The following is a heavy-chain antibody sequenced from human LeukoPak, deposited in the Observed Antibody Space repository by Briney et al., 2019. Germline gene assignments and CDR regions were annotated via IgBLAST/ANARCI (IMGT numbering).Heavy chain of an antibody. Sequence: GESLKISCKASGYNFPAYWIAWVRQMPGKGLEWMGIIYPGASDTKYNPSFQGQVTISANKSISTANLQWNSLKASDTAMYYCARQGQQDDETRFGVVGYYYYYYMDVWGRGTPVTVSS. CDR2: IYPGASDT. CDR1: GYNFPAYW. D-gene: IGHD3-3*01. V-gene: IGHV5-51*01. CDR3: ARQGQQDDETRFGVVGYYYYYYMDV. J-gene: IGHJ6*03.